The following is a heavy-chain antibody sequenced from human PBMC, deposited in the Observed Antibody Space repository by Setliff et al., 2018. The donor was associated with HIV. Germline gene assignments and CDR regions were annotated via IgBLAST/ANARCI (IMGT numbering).Heavy chain of an antibody. CDR1: GAYISSYY. CDR2: IYYRGNT. CDR3: ARDWNHYFYYMDV. V-gene: IGHV4-59*12. J-gene: IGHJ6*03. Sequence: SETLSLTCTVSGAYISSYYWSWIRQPPGKGLEWIGDIYYRGNTHFNPSLKSRVTISVDTSKNQFSLKLTSVTAADTAVYYCARDWNHYFYYMDVWGKGTTVTVSS. D-gene: IGHD1-1*01.